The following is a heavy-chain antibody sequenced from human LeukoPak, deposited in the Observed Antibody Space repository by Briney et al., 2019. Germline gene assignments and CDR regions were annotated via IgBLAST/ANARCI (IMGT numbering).Heavy chain of an antibody. CDR3: ARVDRRDY. J-gene: IGHJ4*02. Sequence: PGGSLRLSCAASGFTFSSYAMSWVRQAPGKGLEWVSRISDSGDITYYADSVKGRFTISRDNSKNTLYLQMNSLRAEDTAVYYCARVDRRDYWGQGTLVTVSS. CDR1: GFTFSSYA. CDR2: ISDSGDIT. D-gene: IGHD1-14*01. V-gene: IGHV3-23*01.